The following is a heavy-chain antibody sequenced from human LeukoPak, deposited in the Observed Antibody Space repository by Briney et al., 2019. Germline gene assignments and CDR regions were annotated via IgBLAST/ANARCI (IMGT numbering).Heavy chain of an antibody. CDR2: IWYDGSNK. J-gene: IGHJ3*02. V-gene: IGHV3-33*08. CDR3: ARNQDYGVYNSVGAFDI. D-gene: IGHD4-17*01. Sequence: PGGSLRLSCAASGFTFSSYNMHWVRQAPGKGLEWVAVIWYDGSNKYYADSVKGRFTISRDNSKNTLYLQMNSLRAEDTAVYYCARNQDYGVYNSVGAFDIWGQGTMVTVSS. CDR1: GFTFSSYN.